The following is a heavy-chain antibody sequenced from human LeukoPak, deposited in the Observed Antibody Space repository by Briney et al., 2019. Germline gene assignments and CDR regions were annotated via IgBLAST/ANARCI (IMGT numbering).Heavy chain of an antibody. D-gene: IGHD4-17*01. J-gene: IGHJ6*02. CDR3: ARRGGDYFDYYYYGMDV. CDR2: IYYSGST. Sequence: SETLSLTCTVSGGSISIYYRSCIRQPPGKGLEWIGDIYYSGSTNYNPSLKSRVTISVDTSKNQFSLKLSSVTAADTAVYYCARRGGDYFDYYYYGMDVWGQGTTVTVSS. V-gene: IGHV4-59*08. CDR1: GGSISIYY.